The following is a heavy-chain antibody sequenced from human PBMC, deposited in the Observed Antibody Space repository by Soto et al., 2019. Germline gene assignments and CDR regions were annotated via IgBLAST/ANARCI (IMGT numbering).Heavy chain of an antibody. V-gene: IGHV4-31*03. CDR3: ARDRATLGGMDV. J-gene: IGHJ6*02. D-gene: IGHD3-16*01. Sequence: QVQLQESGPGLVKPSQTLSLTCTVSGGSISSGGYYWSWIRQHPGKGLEWIGYIYYIGSTYYNPALKSRVTISVDTSKNQFSLKLSSVTAADTAVYYCARDRATLGGMDVWGQGTTVTVSS. CDR2: IYYIGST. CDR1: GGSISSGGYY.